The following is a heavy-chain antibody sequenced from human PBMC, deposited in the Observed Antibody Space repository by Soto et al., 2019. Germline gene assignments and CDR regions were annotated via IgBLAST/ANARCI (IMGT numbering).Heavy chain of an antibody. Sequence: SETLSLTCAVYGGSFSGYYWSWIRQPPGKGLEWIGEINHSGSTNYNPSLKSRVTISVDTSKNQFSLKLSSVTAADTAVYYCAQGLVSPSEYYGMDVWGQGTTVTVSS. J-gene: IGHJ6*02. CDR3: AQGLVSPSEYYGMDV. CDR2: INHSGST. V-gene: IGHV4-34*01. CDR1: GGSFSGYY. D-gene: IGHD2-21*01.